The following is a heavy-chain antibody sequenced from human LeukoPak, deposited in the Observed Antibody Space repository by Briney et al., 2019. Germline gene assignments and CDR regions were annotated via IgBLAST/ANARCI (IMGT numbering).Heavy chain of an antibody. D-gene: IGHD2-15*01. J-gene: IGHJ6*02. Sequence: SMKVSCKASGGTFSSYAISWVRQAPGQGLEWMGRIIVILGKVNYAQKFQGRLTITADKSTRTAYMDLSNLASEDTAIYFCARYIHPQGLIGYAMDVWGQGTTVIVSS. CDR3: ARYIHPQGLIGYAMDV. CDR1: GGTFSSYA. V-gene: IGHV1-69*04. CDR2: IIVILGKV.